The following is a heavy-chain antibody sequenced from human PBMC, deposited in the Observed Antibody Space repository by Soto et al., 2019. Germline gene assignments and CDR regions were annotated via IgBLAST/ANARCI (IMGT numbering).Heavy chain of an antibody. CDR3: ARGSGYYYWDDY. CDR2: INAGNGNT. V-gene: IGHV1-3*05. D-gene: IGHD3-22*01. CDR1: GYTLTSYG. Sequence: QVQLVQSGAEEKKPGASVMVSCKASGYTLTSYGMHWMRQAPGQRLEWMGWINAGNGNTKYSQKFQGRVTITRDTSASTAYMELSSLRSEDTAVYYCARGSGYYYWDDYWGQGTLVTVSS. J-gene: IGHJ4*02.